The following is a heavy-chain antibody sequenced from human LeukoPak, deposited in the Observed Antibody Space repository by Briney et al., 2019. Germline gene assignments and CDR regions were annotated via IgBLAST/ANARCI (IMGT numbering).Heavy chain of an antibody. CDR2: ISSSGSTI. Sequence: GRSLRLSCAASGFTFSSYEMNWVRQAPGKGLEWVSYISSSGSTIYYADSVKGRFTISRDNAKNSLYLQMNSLRAEDTAVYYCARGVVGSYSSSSSWGQGTLVTVSS. CDR1: GFTFSSYE. D-gene: IGHD6-13*01. CDR3: ARGVVGSYSSSSS. V-gene: IGHV3-48*03. J-gene: IGHJ4*02.